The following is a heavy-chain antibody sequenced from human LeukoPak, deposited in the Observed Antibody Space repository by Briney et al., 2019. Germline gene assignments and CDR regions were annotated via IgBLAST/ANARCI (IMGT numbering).Heavy chain of an antibody. J-gene: IGHJ4*02. Sequence: GGSLRLSCAASGFTFSSYSTNWVRQAPGKGLEWVSYISSSSSSIYYADFVKGRFTISRDNAKNSLYLQMNSLRAEDTAVYYCARGRDGWYFDYWGQGTLVSVSS. CDR3: ARGRDGWYFDY. V-gene: IGHV3-48*01. CDR1: GFTFSSYS. CDR2: ISSSSSSI. D-gene: IGHD2-15*01.